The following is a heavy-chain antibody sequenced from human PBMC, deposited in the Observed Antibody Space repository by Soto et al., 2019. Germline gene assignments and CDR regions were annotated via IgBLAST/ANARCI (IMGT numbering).Heavy chain of an antibody. CDR2: VSYDGSNQ. D-gene: IGHD6-19*01. J-gene: IGHJ1*01. CDR3: AKELGTTVAGKVVLQH. V-gene: IGHV3-30*18. Sequence: QVQLVESGGGVVQPGRSLRLSCAASGFTFSNYGMHWVRQAPGKGLEWVAIVSYDGSNQNYVDSVKGRFTVSRDNSKNTLYLQMNSLRAEDTAVYYCAKELGTTVAGKVVLQHWGQGTLVSVSS. CDR1: GFTFSNYG.